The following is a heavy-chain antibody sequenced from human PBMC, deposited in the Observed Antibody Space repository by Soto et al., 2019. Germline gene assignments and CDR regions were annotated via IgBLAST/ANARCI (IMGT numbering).Heavy chain of an antibody. D-gene: IGHD6-19*01. Sequence: EVQLLESGGGLVQPGGSLRLSCAASGFTFSSYGMSWVRQAPGKGLEWVSAISGSGGSTYYADSVKGRFTISRDNSKNTLYLQMNSLRAEDTAVYYCASGYMNSGWYGKGGADYWGQGTLVTVSS. CDR2: ISGSGGST. CDR1: GFTFSSYG. V-gene: IGHV3-23*01. J-gene: IGHJ4*02. CDR3: ASGYMNSGWYGKGGADY.